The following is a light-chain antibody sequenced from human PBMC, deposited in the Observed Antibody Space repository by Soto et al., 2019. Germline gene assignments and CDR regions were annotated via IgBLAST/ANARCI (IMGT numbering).Light chain of an antibody. Sequence: DLQMTQSPSTVSASVGDRVTITCRASQNIISWLAWYQQQPGRAPKLLIYAASILQSGVPSRFSGSGSGTDFTHTINSLQPEDFATYYCQQAYGFPVTFGQGTRLEIK. CDR3: QQAYGFPVT. CDR1: QNIISW. J-gene: IGKJ5*01. V-gene: IGKV1-12*01. CDR2: AAS.